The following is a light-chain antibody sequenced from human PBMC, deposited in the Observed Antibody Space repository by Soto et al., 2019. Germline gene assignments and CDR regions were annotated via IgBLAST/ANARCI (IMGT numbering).Light chain of an antibody. Sequence: EIVMTQSPATLSVSPGERATLSCRASQSVSSNFAWYQQKPGQAPRLLIYGASTSATGIPARFSGSGSGTEFTLTISSLQSEDFAVDYCQQYNNWPPCTFGQGTKVEIK. CDR2: GAS. CDR3: QQYNNWPPCT. V-gene: IGKV3-15*01. CDR1: QSVSSN. J-gene: IGKJ1*01.